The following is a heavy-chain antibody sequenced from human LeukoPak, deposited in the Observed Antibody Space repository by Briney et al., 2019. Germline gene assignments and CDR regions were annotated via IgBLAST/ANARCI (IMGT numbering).Heavy chain of an antibody. CDR3: ARDQGEYCSGGSCYSAVAYYFDY. Sequence: GASVKVSCKASGYTFTSYAMHWVRQAPGQRLEWMGWINAGNGNTKYSQKFQGRVTITRDTSASTAHMELSSLRSEDTAVYYCARDQGEYCSGGSCYSAVAYYFDYWGQGTLVTVSS. CDR1: GYTFTSYA. V-gene: IGHV1-3*01. CDR2: INAGNGNT. J-gene: IGHJ4*02. D-gene: IGHD2-15*01.